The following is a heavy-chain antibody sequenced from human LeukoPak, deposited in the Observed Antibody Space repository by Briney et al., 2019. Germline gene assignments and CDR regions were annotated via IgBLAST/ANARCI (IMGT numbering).Heavy chain of an antibody. J-gene: IGHJ1*01. D-gene: IGHD2-21*02. Sequence: GGSLRLSCAVSGFSFSSYYMHWVRQPPGKGLVWVSRINTAGSGTTYADSVKGRFTISRDNAKNTLYLQMNSLRAEDTAVYYCAKEFARGSLYCGGDCYSLYFQHWGQGTLVTVSS. V-gene: IGHV3-74*01. CDR3: AKEFARGSLYCGGDCYSLYFQH. CDR1: GFSFSSYY. CDR2: INTAGSGT.